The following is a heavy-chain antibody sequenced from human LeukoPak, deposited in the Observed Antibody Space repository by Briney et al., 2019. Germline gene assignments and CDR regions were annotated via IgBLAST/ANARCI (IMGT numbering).Heavy chain of an antibody. Sequence: GGSLRLSCAASGFTFSSYAMHWVRQAPGKGLEWVAVISYDGSNKYYADSVKGRFTISRDNSKNTLYLQMNSLRAEDTAVYYCARVVTGKRTYYFDYWGQGPLVTVSS. CDR3: ARVVTGKRTYYFDY. CDR2: ISYDGSNK. D-gene: IGHD5-18*01. J-gene: IGHJ4*02. CDR1: GFTFSSYA. V-gene: IGHV3-30-3*01.